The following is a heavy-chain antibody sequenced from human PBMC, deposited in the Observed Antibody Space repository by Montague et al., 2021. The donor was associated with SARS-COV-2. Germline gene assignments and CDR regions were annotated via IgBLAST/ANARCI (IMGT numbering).Heavy chain of an antibody. Sequence: SETLSLTCAVYGGSFSGYYWTWIRQSPGKGLEWIGEINTSGSTNYNPSLKSRITISGDTSKNQFSLKLTSVTAADTAVYYCARGRIDVNMIVVAVAGASFYMDVWGKGTTVTVSS. V-gene: IGHV4-34*01. CDR1: GGSFSGYY. D-gene: IGHD3-22*01. CDR3: ARGRIDVNMIVVAVAGASFYMDV. J-gene: IGHJ6*03. CDR2: INTSGST.